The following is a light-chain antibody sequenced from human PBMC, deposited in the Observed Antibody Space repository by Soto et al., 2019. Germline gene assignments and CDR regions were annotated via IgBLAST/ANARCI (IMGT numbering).Light chain of an antibody. CDR2: AAS. CDR1: QGINNY. CDR3: QQLNSYPRIT. J-gene: IGKJ5*01. V-gene: IGKV1-9*01. Sequence: DIQLTQSPSFLSASVGDRVTITCRASQGINNYLAWYQQKPGKAPKLLIYAASTLQSGVPSRVSGSGSGTEFTLTISSLQPEDFATYYCQQLNSYPRITFGQGTRLEIK.